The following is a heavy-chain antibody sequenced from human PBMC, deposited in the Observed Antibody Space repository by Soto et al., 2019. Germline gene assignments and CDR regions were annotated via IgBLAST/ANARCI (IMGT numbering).Heavy chain of an antibody. J-gene: IGHJ4*02. D-gene: IGHD3-10*01. Sequence: QVQLQESGPGLVKPSQTLSLTCTVSGDPLSNGDYYWSWIRQRPGKGLEWIGYIFYTGSSYYHPSLRRRVSISADTAKNQFSLNVDSVSAADTAVYYGARGTGTMARAVLLDWGQGTPITVSS. CDR3: ARGTGTMARAVLLD. CDR1: GDPLSNGDYY. CDR2: IFYTGSS. V-gene: IGHV4-30-4*01.